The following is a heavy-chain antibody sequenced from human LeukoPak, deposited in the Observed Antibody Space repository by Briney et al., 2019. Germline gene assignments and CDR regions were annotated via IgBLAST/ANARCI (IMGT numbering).Heavy chain of an antibody. CDR1: GFTFGSYI. CDR2: TSYDGTNK. J-gene: IGHJ4*02. CDR3: ARRTCSGGTCYPLDS. Sequence: GGSLRLSCAASGFTFGSYILHWVRQAPGKGLEWVAVTSYDGTNKNYADSAKGRFTISRDNSKNTLYLQMNSLRAEDTALYYCARRTCSGGTCYPLDSWGQGALVTVSS. D-gene: IGHD2-15*01. V-gene: IGHV3-30-3*01.